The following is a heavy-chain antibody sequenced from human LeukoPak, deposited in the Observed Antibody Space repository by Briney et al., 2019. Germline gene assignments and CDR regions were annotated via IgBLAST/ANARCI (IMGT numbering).Heavy chain of an antibody. V-gene: IGHV4-4*07. CDR1: GGSISSYY. Sequence: SETLSLTCTVSGGSISSYYWSWIRQPAGKGLEWIGRIDTSGSTNYNPSLKSRVTMSVDTSKNQFPLKLSSVTAADTAVYYCARVGIAAAGSWFDPWGQGTLVTVSS. CDR3: ARVGIAAAGSWFDP. CDR2: IDTSGST. D-gene: IGHD6-13*01. J-gene: IGHJ5*02.